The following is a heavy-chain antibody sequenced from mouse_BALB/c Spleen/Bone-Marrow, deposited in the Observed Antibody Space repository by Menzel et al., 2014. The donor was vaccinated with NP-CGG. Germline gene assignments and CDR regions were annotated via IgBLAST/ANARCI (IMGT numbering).Heavy chain of an antibody. CDR2: IDPANGNT. CDR1: GFNIKDTY. Sequence: VHLQQSGADLVKPGASVKLSCTTSGFNIKDTYMHWVKQRPEQGLEWIGRIDPANGNTKYDPKFQGKATITADTSSNTAYLQLSSLTSEDTAVYYCARWDDSATDYWGQGTTLTVSS. J-gene: IGHJ2*01. V-gene: IGHV14-3*02. D-gene: IGHD2-4*01. CDR3: ARWDDSATDY.